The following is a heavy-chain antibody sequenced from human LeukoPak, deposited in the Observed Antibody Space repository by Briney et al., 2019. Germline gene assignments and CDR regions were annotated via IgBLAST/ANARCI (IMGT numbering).Heavy chain of an antibody. CDR3: ARAWGCYGSGSYHLGYYFDY. V-gene: IGHV4-39*07. Sequence: SETLSLTCTVSGGSISSSSYYWGWIRQPPGKGLEWIGSIYYSGSTYYNPSLKSRVTISVDTSKNQFSLKLSSVTAADTAVYYCARAWGCYGSGSYHLGYYFDYWGQGTLVTVSS. CDR2: IYYSGST. CDR1: GGSISSSSYY. J-gene: IGHJ4*02. D-gene: IGHD3-10*01.